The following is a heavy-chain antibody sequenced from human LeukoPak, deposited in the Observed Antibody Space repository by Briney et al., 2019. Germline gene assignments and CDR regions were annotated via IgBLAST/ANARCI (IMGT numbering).Heavy chain of an antibody. J-gene: IGHJ4*02. V-gene: IGHV3-30-3*01. D-gene: IGHD6-6*01. CDR1: GFTFSSYA. CDR2: ISYDGSNK. Sequence: PGRSLRLSCAASGFTFSSYAMHWVRQAPGKGLEWVAVISYDGSNKYYADSVKGRFTISRDNSKNTLYLQMNSLRAEDTAVYYCASLLRPDYWGQGTLVTVSS. CDR3: ASLLRPDY.